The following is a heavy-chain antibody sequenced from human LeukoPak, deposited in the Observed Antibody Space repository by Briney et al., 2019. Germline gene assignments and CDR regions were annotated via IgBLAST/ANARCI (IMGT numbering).Heavy chain of an antibody. CDR1: GGSISSGNYY. V-gene: IGHV4-61*02. CDR2: IYTSGTT. D-gene: IGHD5-24*01. Sequence: SETLSLTCTVSGGSISSGNYYYSWIRQPAGKGLEWLGRIYTSGTTDYNPSLKSRVTISVDTSKNQLSLKLNSVTAADTAFYYCARGVEMATIGDIWGQGILVTVSS. J-gene: IGHJ4*02. CDR3: ARGVEMATIGDI.